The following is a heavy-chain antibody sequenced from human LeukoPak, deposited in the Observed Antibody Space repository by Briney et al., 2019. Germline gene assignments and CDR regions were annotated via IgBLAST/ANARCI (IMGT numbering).Heavy chain of an antibody. Sequence: PGGSLRLSCAASGFTFSDYYMTWVRQAPGKGLEWVSVISGSGGGTHFADSVKGRFTISRDNSKNTLFLQMNSLGAEDTAVYYCAKGETSNTRHFDYWGQGTLVTVSS. CDR3: AKGETSNTRHFDY. CDR1: GFTFSDYY. D-gene: IGHD2-2*01. V-gene: IGHV3-23*01. CDR2: ISGSGGGT. J-gene: IGHJ4*02.